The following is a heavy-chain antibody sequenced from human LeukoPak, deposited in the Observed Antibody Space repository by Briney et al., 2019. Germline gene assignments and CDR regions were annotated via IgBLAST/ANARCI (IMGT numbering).Heavy chain of an antibody. CDR3: ARGRRGYYYYYYMDV. CDR1: GGSISSGGYS. Sequence: SQTLSLTCAVSGGSISSGGYSWRWIRQPPGKGLEWIGYIYYSGSTYYNPSLKSRVTISVDTSKNQFSLKLSSVTAADTAVYYCARGRRGYYYYYYMDVWGKGTTVTVSS. V-gene: IGHV4-30-4*07. CDR2: IYYSGST. J-gene: IGHJ6*03.